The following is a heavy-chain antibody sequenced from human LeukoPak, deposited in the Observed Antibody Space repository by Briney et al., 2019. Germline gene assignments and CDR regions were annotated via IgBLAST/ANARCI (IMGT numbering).Heavy chain of an antibody. J-gene: IGHJ4*02. D-gene: IGHD3-10*01. V-gene: IGHV1-69*13. CDR2: IIPIFGTA. Sequence: SVTVSCKASGGACSICAISWVRQGPGQGLGWVGGIIPIFGTANYAQKLQSRCTITSDESTSTAYMELSSLRSEDTAVYYCARGRTNYYGSGSYRKGFDYWGQGTLVTVSS. CDR3: ARGRTNYYGSGSYRKGFDY. CDR1: GGACSICA.